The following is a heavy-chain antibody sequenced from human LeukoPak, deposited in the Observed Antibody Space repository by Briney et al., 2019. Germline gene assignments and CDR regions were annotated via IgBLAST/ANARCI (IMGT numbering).Heavy chain of an antibody. CDR3: AVGYCSSTSCYRAYNWFDP. D-gene: IGHD2-2*02. CDR1: AGTFSSYA. CDR2: IIPILGIA. J-gene: IGHJ5*02. Sequence: SVTVSCKASAGTFSSYAISWVRHAPGQGLEWMGRIIPILGIANYAQKFQGRVTITADKSTSTAYMELSSLRSEDTAVYYCAVGYCSSTSCYRAYNWFDPWGQGTLVTVSS. V-gene: IGHV1-69*04.